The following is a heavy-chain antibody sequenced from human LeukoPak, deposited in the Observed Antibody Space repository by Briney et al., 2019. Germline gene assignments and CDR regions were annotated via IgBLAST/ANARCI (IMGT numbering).Heavy chain of an antibody. CDR1: GGSFSGYY. CDR2: INHSGST. CDR3: ARPSRLLPRSYWYFDL. J-gene: IGHJ2*01. D-gene: IGHD2-15*01. V-gene: IGHV4-34*01. Sequence: PSETLSLTCAVYGGSFSGYYWSWIRQPPGKGLEWIGEINHSGSTNYNPSLKSRVTISVDTSKNQFSLKLSSVTAADTAVYYCARPSRLLPRSYWYFDLWGRGTLVTVSS.